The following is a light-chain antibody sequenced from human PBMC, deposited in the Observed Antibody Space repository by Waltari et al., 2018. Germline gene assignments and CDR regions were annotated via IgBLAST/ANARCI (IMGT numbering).Light chain of an antibody. J-gene: IGLJ2*01. V-gene: IGLV2-14*03. CDR3: SSYTSSSVV. CDR2: DVS. Sequence: QSALTQPASLSGSPGQSITISCTGISSDVGVYSFVSWYQQNPGKGPELLIYDVSNRPSGVSTRFSGSNSGDTASLTISGLQAEDEADYFCSSYTSSSVVFGGGTKLTVL. CDR1: SSDVGVYSF.